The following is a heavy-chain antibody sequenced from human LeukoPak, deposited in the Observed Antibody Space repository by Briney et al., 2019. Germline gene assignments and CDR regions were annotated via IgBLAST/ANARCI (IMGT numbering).Heavy chain of an antibody. D-gene: IGHD6-19*01. J-gene: IGHJ4*02. CDR3: ARDLGPYSSGWYFDY. CDR2: ISSSSSYI. V-gene: IGHV3-21*01. Sequence: GGSLRLSCAASGFTFSSYSMNWVRQAPGKGLEWVSSISSSSSYIYYADSVKGRFTISRDNAKSSLYLQMNSLRAEDTAVYYCARDLGPYSSGWYFDYWGQGTLVTVSS. CDR1: GFTFSSYS.